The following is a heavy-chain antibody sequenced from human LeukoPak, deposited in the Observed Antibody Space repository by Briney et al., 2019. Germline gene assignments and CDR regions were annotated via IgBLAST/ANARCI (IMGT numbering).Heavy chain of an antibody. D-gene: IGHD3-22*01. CDR2: IYSGGST. Sequence: GGSLRLSCAASGFAVSSNYMSWVRQAPGKGLEWVSVIYSGGSTYYADSVKGRFTISRDNSKNTLYLQMNSLRAEDTAVYYCCYDSSGYYSMRFDYWGQGTLVTVSS. J-gene: IGHJ4*02. CDR3: CYDSSGYYSMRFDY. CDR1: GFAVSSNY. V-gene: IGHV3-53*01.